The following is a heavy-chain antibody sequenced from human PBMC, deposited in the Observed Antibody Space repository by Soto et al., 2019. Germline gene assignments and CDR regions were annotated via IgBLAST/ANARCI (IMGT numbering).Heavy chain of an antibody. CDR3: ARDAAGAANWFGP. V-gene: IGHV4-61*01. D-gene: IGHD6-19*01. CDR1: GASVSTGTYS. J-gene: IGHJ5*02. CDR2: FYYSGST. Sequence: QVHLQESGPGLVKPSETLSLTCTVSGASVSTGTYSWNWIRQLPGKRLEWIGSFYYSGSTNSNPSLRSRVAISVDTSKNQFSLRLTSVTAADTAVYYCARDAAGAANWFGPWGQGTLVTVSS.